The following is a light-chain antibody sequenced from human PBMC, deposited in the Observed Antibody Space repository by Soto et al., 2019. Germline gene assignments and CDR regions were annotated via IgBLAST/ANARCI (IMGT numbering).Light chain of an antibody. V-gene: IGKV3-11*01. CDR1: QSVRNC. J-gene: IGKJ5*01. CDR3: QQCGTRPPIT. CDR2: DTS. Sequence: EIVLTQSPATLYLSPGERVTLSCRASQSVRNCLAWYQQKPGQAPRRLISDTSSRAPAIPARFSGGGSGTDFTLTTSSLEPEDFAVYFCQQCGTRPPITFGQGTRLEIK.